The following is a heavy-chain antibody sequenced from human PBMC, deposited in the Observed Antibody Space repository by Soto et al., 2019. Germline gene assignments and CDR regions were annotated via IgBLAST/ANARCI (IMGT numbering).Heavy chain of an antibody. Sequence: AETLSLTCAVYGGSFSGYYWSWIRQPPGKGLEWIGEINHSGSTNYNPSLKSRVTISVDTSKNQFSLKLSSVTAADTAVYYCARGASGTTVTLYYYYYYGMDVWGQGTTVTVSS. CDR2: INHSGST. CDR1: GGSFSGYY. J-gene: IGHJ6*02. D-gene: IGHD4-17*01. CDR3: ARGASGTTVTLYYYYYYGMDV. V-gene: IGHV4-34*01.